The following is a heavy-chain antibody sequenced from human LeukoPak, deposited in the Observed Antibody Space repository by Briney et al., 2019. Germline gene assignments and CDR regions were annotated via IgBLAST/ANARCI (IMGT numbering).Heavy chain of an antibody. Sequence: TSETLSLTCTVSGGSISSSSDYWGWIRQAPGKGLEWIGSIYYHENTYYNSSLKSRVTISVDTSENQFSLKLNSVTAADTAVYYCASPVIDYGGNSDGPLGAFDIWGQGTMVTVSS. CDR2: IYYHENT. J-gene: IGHJ3*02. CDR3: ASPVIDYGGNSDGPLGAFDI. V-gene: IGHV4-39*01. CDR1: GGSISSSSDY. D-gene: IGHD4-23*01.